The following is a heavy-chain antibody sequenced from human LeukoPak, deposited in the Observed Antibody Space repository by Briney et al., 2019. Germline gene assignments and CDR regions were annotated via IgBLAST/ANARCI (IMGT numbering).Heavy chain of an antibody. D-gene: IGHD2-2*01. V-gene: IGHV3-23*01. J-gene: IGHJ4*02. CDR3: AKDRHCNSTSCYGSIDY. CDR2: ISANGENT. Sequence: GGSLRLSCVASGLTFSSYAMSWVRQAPGKGLEWVSVISANGENTYYADSVKGRFTISRDNSKNTVYLQMNSLRAEDTAIYYCAKDRHCNSTSCYGSIDYWGQGTLVTVSS. CDR1: GLTFSSYA.